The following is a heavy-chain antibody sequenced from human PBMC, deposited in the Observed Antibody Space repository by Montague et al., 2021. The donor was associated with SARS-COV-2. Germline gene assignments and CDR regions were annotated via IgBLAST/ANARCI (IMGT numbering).Heavy chain of an antibody. CDR1: GGSMRRYY. V-gene: IGHV4-59*01. D-gene: IGHD3-3*01. J-gene: IGHJ4*02. CDR2: IYDSGGA. Sequence: SETLSLTCTISGGSMRRYYWTWIRQLPGKELEWIGSIYDSGGARYNPSLKSRVSISVDASKNQFSLRVTSVTGADTAVYFCARRGTGNYEILDYWGQGNLVTVSS. CDR3: ARRGTGNYEILDY.